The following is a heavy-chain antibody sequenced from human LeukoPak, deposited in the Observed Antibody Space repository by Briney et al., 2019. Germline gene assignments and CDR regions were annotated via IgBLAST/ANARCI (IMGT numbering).Heavy chain of an antibody. V-gene: IGHV3-7*04. Sequence: GGSLRLSCAASGFTFSSYWMSWVRQAPGKGLEWVANIKQDGSEKYYVDSVKGRFTISRDNAKNSLYLQMSSLRAEDTAVYYCARGYSSGWFLGPDHYFDYWGQGTLVTVSS. CDR2: IKQDGSEK. CDR1: GFTFSSYW. CDR3: ARGYSSGWFLGPDHYFDY. J-gene: IGHJ4*02. D-gene: IGHD6-19*01.